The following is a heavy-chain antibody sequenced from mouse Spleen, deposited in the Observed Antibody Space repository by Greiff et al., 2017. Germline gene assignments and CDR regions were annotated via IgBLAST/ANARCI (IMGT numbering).Heavy chain of an antibody. CDR2: IDPYNGGT. V-gene: IGHV1S135*01. D-gene: IGHD2-4*01. Sequence: VQLKQSGPELGKPGASVKISCKASGYSFTGYNMYWVKQSHRKSLEWIGYIDPYNGGTSYNQKSKGKATLTVDKSSSTAYMHLNSLTSEDSAIYYCARAGLPYAMDYWGQGTSVTVSS. CDR3: ARAGLPYAMDY. J-gene: IGHJ4*01. CDR1: GYSFTGYN.